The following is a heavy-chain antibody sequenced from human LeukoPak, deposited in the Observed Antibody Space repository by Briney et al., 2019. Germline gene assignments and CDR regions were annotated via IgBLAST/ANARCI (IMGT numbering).Heavy chain of an antibody. Sequence: PSETLSLTCTVSGVSISAYYWSWLRQPPGRGLEWIGYIHYSGTTNSNPSLQSRAAISLDASRKQFSLKLTSVTAADTAVYYCARLRDLYNVFDHWGQGALVTISS. CDR3: ARLRDLYNVFDH. CDR1: GVSISAYY. J-gene: IGHJ4*02. D-gene: IGHD3-16*01. V-gene: IGHV4-59*08. CDR2: IHYSGTT.